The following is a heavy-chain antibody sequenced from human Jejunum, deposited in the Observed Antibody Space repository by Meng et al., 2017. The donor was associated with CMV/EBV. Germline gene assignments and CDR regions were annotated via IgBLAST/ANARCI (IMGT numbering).Heavy chain of an antibody. D-gene: IGHD4-11*01. CDR3: ARVLYDYSWEMDV. V-gene: IGHV4-59*01. Sequence: TVSGASISSYYWSWIRQPPGKGLEWIGYIYYSGDTNYNPSLKSRVTISVDTSKNQFSLKLSSVIAADTAVYYCARVLYDYSWEMDVWGQGTTVTVSS. CDR2: IYYSGDT. CDR1: GASISSYY. J-gene: IGHJ6*02.